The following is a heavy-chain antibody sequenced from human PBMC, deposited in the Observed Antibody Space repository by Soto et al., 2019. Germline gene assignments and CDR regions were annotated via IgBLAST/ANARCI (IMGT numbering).Heavy chain of an antibody. Sequence: EVQLLESGGGLVQPGGSLRLSCTVSGFTFSDYAMNWVRQAPGKGLEWVAGISGGGAQTYYANSVRGRFIISRDNAKNTVLLQMNSLRVDDTAVYYCAKKRSRGNSITVDFEYWGQGTLVTASS. D-gene: IGHD3-10*01. V-gene: IGHV3-23*01. CDR1: GFTFSDYA. CDR2: ISGGGAQT. J-gene: IGHJ4*02. CDR3: AKKRSRGNSITVDFEY.